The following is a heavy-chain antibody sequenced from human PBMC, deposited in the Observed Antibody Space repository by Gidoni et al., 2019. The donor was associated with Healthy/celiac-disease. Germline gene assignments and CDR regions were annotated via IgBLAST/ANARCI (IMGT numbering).Heavy chain of an antibody. V-gene: IGHV4-39*01. J-gene: IGHJ3*02. D-gene: IGHD6-6*01. CDR1: GGSISSSRYY. CDR3: ASSIAAREGPGAFDI. CDR2: IYYSGTT. Sequence: QLQLQESGPGLVKPSETLSLTCTVYGGSISSSRYYWGWIRQPPGKGLEWIGSIYYSGTTYYNPSLKSRVTISVDSSKHQFSLKLSSVTAADTAVYYCASSIAAREGPGAFDIWGQGTMVTVSS.